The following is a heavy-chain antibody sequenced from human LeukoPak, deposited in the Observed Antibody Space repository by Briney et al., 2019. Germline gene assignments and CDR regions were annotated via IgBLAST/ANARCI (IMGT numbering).Heavy chain of an antibody. Sequence: GASVKVSCKASGYTFTSYGISWVRQAPGQWLEWMGWISAYNGNTNYAQKLQGRVTMTTDTSTSTAYMELRSLRSDDTAVYYCARLGYCNGAFCYSYFDYWGQGTLVTVSS. V-gene: IGHV1-18*01. J-gene: IGHJ4*02. CDR2: ISAYNGNT. CDR3: ARLGYCNGAFCYSYFDY. D-gene: IGHD2-15*01. CDR1: GYTFTSYG.